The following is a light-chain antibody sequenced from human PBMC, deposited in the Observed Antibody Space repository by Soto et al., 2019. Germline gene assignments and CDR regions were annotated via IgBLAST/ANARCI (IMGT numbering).Light chain of an antibody. J-gene: IGLJ1*01. V-gene: IGLV2-8*01. CDR1: KNDIGVYDF. CDR3: KSYAGSNTYV. Sequence: GTKNDIGVYDFVSWYQHHPGKAPRLIIYEVVQRPSGVPDRFSGSKSGNTASLTVSGLQAADEADYFCKSYAGSNTYVFGSGTKVTVL. CDR2: EVV.